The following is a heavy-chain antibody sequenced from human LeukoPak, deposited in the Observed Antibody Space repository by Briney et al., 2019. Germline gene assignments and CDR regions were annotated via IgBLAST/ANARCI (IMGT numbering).Heavy chain of an antibody. J-gene: IGHJ4*02. CDR1: GFTFSSYW. CDR3: ASRQVA. V-gene: IGHV3-7*03. CDR2: IKRDGSDK. Sequence: GGSLRLSCAASGFTFSSYWMSWVRQAPGKGLEWVANIKRDGSDKYYVGSVEGRFTISRDTSKNILYLQMNSLRAEDTAVYYCASRQVAGGQGTLVTVSS.